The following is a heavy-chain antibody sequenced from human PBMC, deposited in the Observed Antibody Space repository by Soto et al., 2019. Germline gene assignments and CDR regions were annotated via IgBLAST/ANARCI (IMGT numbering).Heavy chain of an antibody. D-gene: IGHD3-16*01. CDR2: IIPILGIA. Sequence: SVKVSCKASGGTFSSYTISWVRQAPGQGLEWMGRIIPILGIANYAQKFQGRVTITADKSTSTAYMELSSLRSEDTAVYYCARLVLVSACMGFGGDVFYISGQRTSVPVS. CDR1: GGTFSSYT. V-gene: IGHV1-69*02. CDR3: ARLVLVSACMGFGGDVFYI. J-gene: IGHJ3*02.